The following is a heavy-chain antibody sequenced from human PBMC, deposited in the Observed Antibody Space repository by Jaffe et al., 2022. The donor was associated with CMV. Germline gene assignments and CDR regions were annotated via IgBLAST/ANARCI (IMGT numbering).Heavy chain of an antibody. CDR2: ISSSSSYI. V-gene: IGHV3-21*01. CDR3: ARDRGDGYNYEFDY. CDR1: GFTFSSYS. J-gene: IGHJ4*02. Sequence: EVQLVESGGGLVKPGGSLRLSCAASGFTFSSYSMNWVRQAPGKGLEWVSSISSSSSYIYYADSVKGRFTISRDNAKNSLYLQMNSLRAEDTAVYYCARDRGDGYNYEFDYWGQGTLVTVSS. D-gene: IGHD5-12*01.